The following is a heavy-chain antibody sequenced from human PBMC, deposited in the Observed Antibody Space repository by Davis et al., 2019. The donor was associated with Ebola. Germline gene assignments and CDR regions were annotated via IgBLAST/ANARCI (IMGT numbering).Heavy chain of an antibody. D-gene: IGHD2-21*01. CDR2: IYYSGST. CDR1: GGSISSSSYY. Sequence: PSETLSLTCTVSGGSISSSSYYWGWIRQPPGKGLEWIGSIYYSGSTYYNPSLKSRVTMSVDTSKNQFSLKLSSVTAADTAVYYCARIMGGDCYFDYWGQGTLVTVSS. J-gene: IGHJ4*02. V-gene: IGHV4-39*07. CDR3: ARIMGGDCYFDY.